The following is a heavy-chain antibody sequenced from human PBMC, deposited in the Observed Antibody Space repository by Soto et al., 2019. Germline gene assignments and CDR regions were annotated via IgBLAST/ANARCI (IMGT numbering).Heavy chain of an antibody. Sequence: TLSLTCTVSGGSTSSDNYWSWIRQPPGKGLEWIGHIYYSGNTDYNPSLKSRLAISIDTSKNRFSLKLSSVTAADTAVYFCAREGGESSDGLYYFDSWGQGSLVTVSS. CDR3: AREGGESSDGLYYFDS. D-gene: IGHD3-16*01. CDR1: GGSTSSDNY. CDR2: IYYSGNT. V-gene: IGHV4-30-4*01. J-gene: IGHJ4*02.